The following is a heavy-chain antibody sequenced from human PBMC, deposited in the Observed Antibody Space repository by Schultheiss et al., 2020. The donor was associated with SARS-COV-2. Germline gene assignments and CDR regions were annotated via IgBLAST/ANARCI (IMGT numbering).Heavy chain of an antibody. CDR2: ISGSGGST. J-gene: IGHJ4*02. D-gene: IGHD6-13*01. Sequence: ETLSLTCAVYGGSFSGYYWSWIRQPPGKGLEWVSAISGSGGSTYYADSVKGRFTISRDNSKNTLYLQMNSLRAEDTAVYYCAKDNREVYSSSWYIPSSPLDYWGQGTLVTVSS. V-gene: IGHV3-23*01. CDR1: GGSFSGYY. CDR3: AKDNREVYSSSWYIPSSPLDY.